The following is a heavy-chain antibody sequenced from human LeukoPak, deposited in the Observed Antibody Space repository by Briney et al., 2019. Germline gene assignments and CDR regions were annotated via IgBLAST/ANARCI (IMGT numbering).Heavy chain of an antibody. V-gene: IGHV3-23*01. D-gene: IGHD4-17*01. Sequence: GGSLRLSCAASGFTFSSYAMNWVRQVPGKGLEWVSAITGRGDSTYYADSVKGRFTISRDNSKNTLYLQMNNLRAEDTAVYYCAKDKAVTPGWFHPWGQGTLVTVSS. J-gene: IGHJ5*02. CDR1: GFTFSSYA. CDR3: AKDKAVTPGWFHP. CDR2: ITGRGDST.